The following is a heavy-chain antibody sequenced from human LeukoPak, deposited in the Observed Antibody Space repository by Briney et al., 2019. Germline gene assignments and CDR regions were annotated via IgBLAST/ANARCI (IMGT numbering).Heavy chain of an antibody. CDR2: SYYSGST. CDR3: ARSSYYYGMDV. CDR1: GSSISSYY. V-gene: IGHV4-59*01. Sequence: SETLSLTCTVSGSSISSYYWNWIRQPPGKGLEWIGYSYYSGSTNYNPSLKSRVTISVDTSKNQFSLKLSSVTAADTAVYYCARSSYYYGMDVWGQGTTVTVSS. J-gene: IGHJ6*02. D-gene: IGHD6-6*01.